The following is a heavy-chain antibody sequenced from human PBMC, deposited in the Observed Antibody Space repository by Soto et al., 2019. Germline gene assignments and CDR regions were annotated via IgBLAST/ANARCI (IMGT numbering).Heavy chain of an antibody. CDR3: ARARFDILTGYYSFVDY. J-gene: IGHJ4*02. D-gene: IGHD3-9*01. V-gene: IGHV3-33*01. CDR1: GFTFSSYG. Sequence: GGSLRLSCAASGFTFSSYGMHWVRQAPGKGLEWVAVIWYDGSNKYYADSVKGRFTISRDNSKNTLYLQMNSLRAEDTAVYYCARARFDILTGYYSFVDYWGQGTLVTVSS. CDR2: IWYDGSNK.